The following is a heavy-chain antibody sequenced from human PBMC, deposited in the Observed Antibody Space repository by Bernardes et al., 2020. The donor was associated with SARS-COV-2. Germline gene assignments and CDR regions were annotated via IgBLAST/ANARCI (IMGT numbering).Heavy chain of an antibody. Sequence: GGSLRLSCAASGFTFSSYAMSWVRQAPGKGLEWVSAISGSGGSTYYADSVKGRFTISRDNSKNTLYLQMNSLRAEDTAVYYCAKDLHTLYYYGSGSYPYYYGMDVWGQGTTVTVSS. V-gene: IGHV3-23*01. CDR1: GFTFSSYA. CDR2: ISGSGGST. CDR3: AKDLHTLYYYGSGSYPYYYGMDV. J-gene: IGHJ6*02. D-gene: IGHD3-10*01.